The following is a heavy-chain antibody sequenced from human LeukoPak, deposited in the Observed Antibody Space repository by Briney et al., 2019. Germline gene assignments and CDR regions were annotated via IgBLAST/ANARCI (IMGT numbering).Heavy chain of an antibody. CDR3: ARELREHGVFDI. J-gene: IGHJ3*02. D-gene: IGHD1-26*01. V-gene: IGHV3-53*01. CDR2: IYSGGST. Sequence: GGSLRLSCAASGFTVSRNYMSWVHQAPGKGLEWVSEIYSGGSTYYAASVKGRFSISRDNSKNTVYLQMNSLRVEDTAVYYCARELREHGVFDIWGQGIMVTVSS. CDR1: GFTVSRNY.